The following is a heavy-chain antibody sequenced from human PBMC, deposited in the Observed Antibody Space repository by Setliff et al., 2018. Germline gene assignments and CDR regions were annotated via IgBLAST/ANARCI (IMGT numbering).Heavy chain of an antibody. D-gene: IGHD3-10*01. V-gene: IGHV3-7*01. Sequence: LSLSCTASGLSYINDWVSWVRQAPGKGLEWLASINPHGSEKYYADSVKGRFTISRDNAKNSLSLQMNNLRTEDTAVYYCFGAGTCSYWGQGTLVTVSS. CDR2: INPHGSEK. CDR3: FGAGTCSY. J-gene: IGHJ4*02. CDR1: GLSYINDW.